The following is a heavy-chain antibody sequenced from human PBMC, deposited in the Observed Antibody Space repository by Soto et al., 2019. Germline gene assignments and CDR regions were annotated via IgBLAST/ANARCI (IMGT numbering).Heavy chain of an antibody. V-gene: IGHV4-39*01. CDR3: ARLVYYDFWSGYPRDGMDV. CDR2: IYFSGRT. D-gene: IGHD3-3*01. J-gene: IGHJ6*02. Sequence: PSETLSLTCTVSGDSIDTSNYYWGWIRQPPGKGLEWIGSIYFSGRTYYNPSLKSRVITSVDTAQNQFSLKLTSVTAANTAVYYCARLVYYDFWSGYPRDGMDVWGQGTTVTVSS. CDR1: GDSIDTSNYY.